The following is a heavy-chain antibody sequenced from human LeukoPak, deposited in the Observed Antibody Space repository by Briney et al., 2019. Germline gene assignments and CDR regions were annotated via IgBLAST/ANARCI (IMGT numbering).Heavy chain of an antibody. D-gene: IGHD6-13*01. V-gene: IGHV1-18*01. CDR2: ISAYNGNT. CDR3: ARASEAAAGHSI. Sequence: GASVKVSCKASGGTFSSYAISWVRQAPGQGLEWMGWISAYNGNTNYAQKLQGRVTMTTDTSTSAAYMELRSLRSDDTAVYYCARASEAAAGHSIWGQGTLVTVSS. CDR1: GGTFSSYA. J-gene: IGHJ4*02.